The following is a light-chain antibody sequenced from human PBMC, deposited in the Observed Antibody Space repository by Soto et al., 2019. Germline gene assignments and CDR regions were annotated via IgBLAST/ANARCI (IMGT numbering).Light chain of an antibody. CDR2: DDS. V-gene: IGLV3-21*02. CDR1: NIATKS. J-gene: IGLJ2*01. CDR3: QVWDSSVDRLVV. Sequence: SSELTQPPSVSVAPGQTARITCGGNNIATKSVHWYQQKPGQAPVLVVYDDSDRPSGIPERFSGSNSGNTATLTISRVEAGDEADYYCQVWDSSVDRLVVFGGGTKLTVL.